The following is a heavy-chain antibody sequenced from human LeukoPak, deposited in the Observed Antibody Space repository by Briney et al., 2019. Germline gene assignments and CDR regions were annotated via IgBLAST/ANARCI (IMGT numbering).Heavy chain of an antibody. D-gene: IGHD4-17*01. V-gene: IGHV3-48*03. CDR1: GFTFSSYE. CDR2: ISYTDNTI. J-gene: IGHJ4*02. Sequence: GGSLRLSCAASGFTFSSYEMNWVRQAPGKGLEWVSYISYTDNTIYYADSVKGRFTISRDNAKNSLYLQMDSLRVEDTAVYYRARSPGYGDYGHHDYWGQGTLVTVSS. CDR3: ARSPGYGDYGHHDY.